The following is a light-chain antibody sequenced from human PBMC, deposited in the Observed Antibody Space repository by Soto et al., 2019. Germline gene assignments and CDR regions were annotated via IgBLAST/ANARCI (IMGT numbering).Light chain of an antibody. V-gene: IGKV1-9*01. CDR3: LQHYSYPWS. CDR2: AAS. CDR1: QGISQY. J-gene: IGKJ1*01. Sequence: DLPLTPSPSPLSASFGDRVNLTCRASQGISQYVAWYQQKPGKAPKLLIYAASSLQSGVPSRFSGSGSGTEFTLTISSLQPEDFATYSCLQHYSYPWSFGQGTKVDI.